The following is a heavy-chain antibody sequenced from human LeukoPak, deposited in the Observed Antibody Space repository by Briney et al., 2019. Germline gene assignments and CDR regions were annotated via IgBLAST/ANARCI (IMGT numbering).Heavy chain of an antibody. CDR2: IFSGGAT. D-gene: IGHD1-1*01. CDR1: GFTFSTAY. J-gene: IGHJ6*02. Sequence: PGGSLRLSCTTSGFTFSTAYLTWVRQAPGKGLEWISLIFSGGATSYADSVKGRFTISRDNSKNTWFLQMSSLRAEDTAGYYCARDRGYAMDVWGQGTTVTVSS. V-gene: IGHV3-53*01. CDR3: ARDRGYAMDV.